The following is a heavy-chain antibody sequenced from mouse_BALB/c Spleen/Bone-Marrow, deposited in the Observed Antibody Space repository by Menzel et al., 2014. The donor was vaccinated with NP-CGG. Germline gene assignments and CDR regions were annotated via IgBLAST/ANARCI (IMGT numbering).Heavy chain of an antibody. V-gene: IGHV5-9-2*01. CDR3: AREGYDYDWFAD. Sequence: EVQLVESGGDLVKPGGSLKPSCAASGFTFSSYGMSWVRQTPEKRLEWVATISGGGSYIYYADNVKGRFIISRDNAKNNLYLQVRSLRSEDTALYYCAREGYDYDWFADWGQGALVTVSA. D-gene: IGHD2-4*01. CDR2: ISGGGSYI. CDR1: GFTFSSYG. J-gene: IGHJ3*01.